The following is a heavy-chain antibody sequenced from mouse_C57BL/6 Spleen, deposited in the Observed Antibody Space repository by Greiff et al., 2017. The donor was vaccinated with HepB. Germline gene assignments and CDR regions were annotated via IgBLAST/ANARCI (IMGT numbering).Heavy chain of an antibody. CDR3: AKITTVVAPYWYFDV. D-gene: IGHD1-1*01. J-gene: IGHJ1*03. CDR2: IDPEDGET. V-gene: IGHV14-2*01. CDR1: GFNIKDYY. Sequence: VQLQQSGAELVKPGASVKLSCTASGFNIKDYYMHWVKQRTEQGLEWIGRIDPEDGETKYAPKFQGKATITADTSSNTAYLQLSSLTSEDTAVYYCAKITTVVAPYWYFDVWGTGTTVTVSS.